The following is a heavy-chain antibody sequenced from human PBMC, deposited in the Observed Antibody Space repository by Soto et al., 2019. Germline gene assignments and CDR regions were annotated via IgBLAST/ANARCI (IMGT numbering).Heavy chain of an antibody. CDR2: ISYDGSNK. V-gene: IGHV3-30*03. CDR3: ATLSGSGSYYPTFDY. J-gene: IGHJ4*02. Sequence: GGSLRLSCAASGFTFSSYGMHWVRQAPGKGLEWVAVISYDGSNKYYADSVKGRFTISRDNSKNTLYLQMNSLRAEDTAVYYCATLSGSGSYYPTFDYWGQGTLVTVSS. CDR1: GFTFSSYG. D-gene: IGHD3-10*01.